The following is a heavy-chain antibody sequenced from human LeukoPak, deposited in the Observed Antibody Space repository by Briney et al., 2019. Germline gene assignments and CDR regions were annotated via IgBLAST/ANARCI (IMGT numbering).Heavy chain of an antibody. D-gene: IGHD6-19*01. J-gene: IGHJ4*02. CDR3: ARESIAVAGAPFDY. CDR1: GFTFSSYE. CDR2: ISSGSTI. Sequence: GGSPRLSCAASGFTFSSYEMNWVRQAPGKGLEWVSYISSGSTIYDADSVKGRFTISRDNAKNSLYLQMNSLRAEDTAVYYCARESIAVAGAPFDYWGQGTLVTVSS. V-gene: IGHV3-48*03.